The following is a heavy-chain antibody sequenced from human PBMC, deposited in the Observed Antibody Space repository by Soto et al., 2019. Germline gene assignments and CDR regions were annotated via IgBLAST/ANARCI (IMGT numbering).Heavy chain of an antibody. J-gene: IGHJ4*02. D-gene: IGHD1-26*01. CDR1: GFTFSSYA. V-gene: IGHV3-23*01. CDR3: ANHRRFIVGELGY. CDR2: ISGSGGST. Sequence: EVQLLESGGGLVQPGGSLRLSCAASGFTFSSYAMSWVRQAPGKGLEWVSAISGSGGSTYYADSVKGRFTISRDNSKNTLYLQMNSLRAEDTAVYYCANHRRFIVGELGYWGQGTLVTVSS.